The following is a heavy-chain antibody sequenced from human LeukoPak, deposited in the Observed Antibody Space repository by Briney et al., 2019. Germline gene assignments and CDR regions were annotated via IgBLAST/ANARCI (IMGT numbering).Heavy chain of an antibody. CDR3: ANVAEGRYFFYYMDA. Sequence: GASVKVSCKASGDSTNTYGVAWVRQAPGQGLEWIGWISPYSAYTKYADALQGRVTMTTDTSTTTSYMELRSLRSDDTAVYFCANVAEGRYFFYYMDAWGKGTTVTVS. J-gene: IGHJ6*03. V-gene: IGHV1-18*04. CDR1: GDSTNTYG. CDR2: ISPYSAYT.